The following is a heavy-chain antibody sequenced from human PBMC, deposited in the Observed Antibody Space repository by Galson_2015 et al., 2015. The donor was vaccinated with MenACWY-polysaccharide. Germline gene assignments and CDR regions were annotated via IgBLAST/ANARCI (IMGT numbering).Heavy chain of an antibody. V-gene: IGHV3-23*01. Sequence: LRLSCAASGFTFNTYAMSWVCQAPGKRLEWVSAISGSGGKTYYADSVKGRFTISRDNSKNTLYLQMNSLRVEDAAIYYCAKEAGSSSYAESWGQGTLDTVSS. CDR2: ISGSGGKT. CDR3: AKEAGSSSYAES. J-gene: IGHJ5*02. CDR1: GFTFNTYA. D-gene: IGHD3-10*01.